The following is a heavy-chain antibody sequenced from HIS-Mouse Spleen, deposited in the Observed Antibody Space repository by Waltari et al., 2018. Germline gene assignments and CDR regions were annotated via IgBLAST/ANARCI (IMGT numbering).Heavy chain of an antibody. CDR2: IYYSGST. CDR3: AREIPYSSSWYDWYFDL. V-gene: IGHV4-39*07. D-gene: IGHD6-13*01. Sequence: QLQLQESCPGLVKPSETLSLTCTVSGGSISSSSYYWGLLRQPPGKGVEWIGRIYYSGSTYCNPSLKGSIAISVGPSKNQVSRKLSSVTAADTAVYYCAREIPYSSSWYDWYFDLWGRGTLVTVSS. CDR1: GGSISSSSYY. J-gene: IGHJ2*01.